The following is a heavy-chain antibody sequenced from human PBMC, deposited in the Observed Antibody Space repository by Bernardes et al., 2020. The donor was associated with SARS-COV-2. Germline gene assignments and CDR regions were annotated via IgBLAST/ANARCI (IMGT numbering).Heavy chain of an antibody. CDR1: GFTFSSYW. CDR3: TRGGVGTAMASFDY. CDR2: INSDGSST. D-gene: IGHD5-18*01. Sequence: GGSLRLSRAASGFTFSSYWMHWVRQAPGKGLVWVSRINSDGSSTSYADSVKGRFTTSRDNAKNTLYLQMNSLRAEDTAVYYCTRGGVGTAMASFDYWGQGTPVTVSS. V-gene: IGHV3-74*01. J-gene: IGHJ4*02.